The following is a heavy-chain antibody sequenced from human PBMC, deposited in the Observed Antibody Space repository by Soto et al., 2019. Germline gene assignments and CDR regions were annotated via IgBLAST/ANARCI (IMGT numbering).Heavy chain of an antibody. J-gene: IGHJ6*02. V-gene: IGHV4-31*03. Sequence: SETLSLTCTVSGGSISSGGYYWSWIRQHPGKGLEWIGYIYYSGSTYYNPSLKSRVTISVDTSKNQFSLKLSSVTAADTAVYYCARAMVVAATKSGSYYYGMDVWGQGTTVTVSS. CDR1: GGSISSGGYY. CDR2: IYYSGST. CDR3: ARAMVVAATKSGSYYYGMDV. D-gene: IGHD2-15*01.